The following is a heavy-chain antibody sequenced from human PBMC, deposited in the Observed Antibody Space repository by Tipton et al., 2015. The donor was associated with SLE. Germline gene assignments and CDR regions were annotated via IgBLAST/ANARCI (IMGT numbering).Heavy chain of an antibody. CDR1: GLSFSPFN. D-gene: IGHD6-25*01. CDR3: ARGGGLDV. V-gene: IGHV3-21*01. CDR2: ISTSSNYI. J-gene: IGHJ6*04. Sequence: SLRLFCEASGLSFSPFNMHWVRQAPGKGLEWVSSISTSSNYIHYADSVRGRFTVSRDSARKSVYLQMNSLRADDTAVYYCARGGGLDVWGKGTTVTVSS.